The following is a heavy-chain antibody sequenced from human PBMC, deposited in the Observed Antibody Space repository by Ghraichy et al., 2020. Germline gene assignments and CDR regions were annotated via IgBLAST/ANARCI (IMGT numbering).Heavy chain of an antibody. CDR2: IYYSGST. CDR3: ARGPLSVVPAATYYYYYYMDV. J-gene: IGHJ6*03. Sequence: SETLSLTCTVSGGSISSYYWSWIRQPPGKGLEWIGYIYYSGSTNYNPSLKSRVTISVDTSKNQFSLKLSSVTAADTAVYYCARGPLSVVPAATYYYYYYMDVWGKGTTVTVSS. CDR1: GGSISSYY. V-gene: IGHV4-59*01. D-gene: IGHD2-2*01.